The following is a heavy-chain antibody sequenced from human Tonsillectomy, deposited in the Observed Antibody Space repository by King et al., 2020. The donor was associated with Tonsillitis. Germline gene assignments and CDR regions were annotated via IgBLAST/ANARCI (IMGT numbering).Heavy chain of an antibody. J-gene: IGHJ4*02. CDR1: GFTLSNYA. CDR2: ISSNGGTT. V-gene: IGHV3-64D*06. Sequence: VQLVESGGGLVQPGGSLRLSCSASGFTLSNYAMYWVRQAPGKGLEYVSSISSNGGTTHYADSVKGSFSISRDSSENTLSLQMTSLRAEATAVYYCWKDSCWGGHCYYFDYWGQGTLVIVSS. D-gene: IGHD2-21*02. CDR3: WKDSCWGGHCYYFDY.